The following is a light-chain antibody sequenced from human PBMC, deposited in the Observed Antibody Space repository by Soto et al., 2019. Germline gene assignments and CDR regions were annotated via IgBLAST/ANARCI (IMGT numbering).Light chain of an antibody. J-gene: IGKJ1*01. CDR2: KAS. CDR1: QSISNW. V-gene: IGKV1-5*03. Sequence: DIQMTQSPSTLSASVGDRVTITCRASQSISNWLAWYQQKPGKAPKLLIFKASTLESGVPSRFSGSGSGTEFTLNIGSLQPDDFATYHCQQYDTYHRTFGQGTKVDIK. CDR3: QQYDTYHRT.